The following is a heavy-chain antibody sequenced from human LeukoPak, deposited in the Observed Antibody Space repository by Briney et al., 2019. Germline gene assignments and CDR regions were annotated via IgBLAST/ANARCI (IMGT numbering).Heavy chain of an antibody. J-gene: IGHJ4*02. Sequence: GVSLRLSCAASGFTVSSNYMSWVRQAPGKGLEWVSVIYSGGSTYYADSVKGRFTISRVNSKNTLYLQMNSLRAEDTAVYYCARGIAVAGTNYFDYWGQGTLVTVSS. CDR1: GFTVSSNY. CDR3: ARGIAVAGTNYFDY. D-gene: IGHD6-19*01. CDR2: IYSGGST. V-gene: IGHV3-53*01.